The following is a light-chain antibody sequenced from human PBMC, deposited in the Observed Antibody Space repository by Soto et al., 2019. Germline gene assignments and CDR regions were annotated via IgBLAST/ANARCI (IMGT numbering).Light chain of an antibody. CDR2: GAS. CDR1: QSVSSSY. CDR3: QQYGSSPWT. Sequence: EIVLTQSPGTLSLSPGERATLSCRASQSVSSSYLAWYQQKPGQAPRLLIYGASSRATGIPDRFSGSGSGNDFTLTISRVEPEDFAVYYCQQYGSSPWTFGQGTKVEIK. V-gene: IGKV3-20*01. J-gene: IGKJ1*01.